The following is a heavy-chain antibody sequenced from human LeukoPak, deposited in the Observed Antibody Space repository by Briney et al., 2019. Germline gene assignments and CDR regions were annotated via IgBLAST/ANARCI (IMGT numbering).Heavy chain of an antibody. V-gene: IGHV1-69*05. CDR3: AKPLDDYGDYDY. CDR2: IIPIFGTA. J-gene: IGHJ4*02. Sequence: SVKVSCKASGGTFSSYAISWVRQAPGQGLEWMGRIIPIFGTANYAQKFQGRVTITTDESTSTAYMELSSLRSEDTAVYYCAKPLDDYGDYDYWGQGTLVTVSS. D-gene: IGHD4-17*01. CDR1: GGTFSSYA.